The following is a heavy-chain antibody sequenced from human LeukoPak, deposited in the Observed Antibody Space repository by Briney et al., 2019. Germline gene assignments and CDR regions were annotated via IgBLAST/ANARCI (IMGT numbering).Heavy chain of an antibody. CDR1: GDPISDYC. CDR2: IYGNGST. Sequence: SETLSLTCTVSGDPISDYCWTWIRQPAGKGLEWIGRIYGNGSTNYNPSLESRVTISVDTSKNQVSLKLNSVTAADTAVYYCAREGVWSGWFDTWGQGTLVTVSS. V-gene: IGHV4-4*07. J-gene: IGHJ5*02. CDR3: AREGVWSGWFDT. D-gene: IGHD2-21*01.